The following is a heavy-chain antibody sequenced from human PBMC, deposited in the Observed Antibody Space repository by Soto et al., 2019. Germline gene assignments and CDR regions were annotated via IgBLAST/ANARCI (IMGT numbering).Heavy chain of an antibody. Sequence: PSETLSLTCTVSGGSISSSSYYWGWIRQPPGKGLEWIGSIYYSGSTYYNPSLKSRVTISVDTSKNQFSLKLSSVTAADTAVYYRARVLFGSFDYWGQGTLVTVSS. J-gene: IGHJ4*02. V-gene: IGHV4-39*01. D-gene: IGHD3-16*01. CDR2: IYYSGST. CDR3: ARVLFGSFDY. CDR1: GGSISSSSYY.